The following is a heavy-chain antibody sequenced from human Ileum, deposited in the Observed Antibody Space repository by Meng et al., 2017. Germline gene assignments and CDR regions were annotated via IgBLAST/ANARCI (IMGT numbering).Heavy chain of an antibody. D-gene: IGHD3-10*01. J-gene: IGHJ5*02. CDR2: INHSGST. Sequence: VQPQQWGARLVEPSETLSCTSAFNGGSFSGYYWSRIRQPPGKGLEWIGEINHSGSTNYKPSLRSRVTISVDTSKNQFSLKLSSVTAADTAVYYCTIRGVLYSCFDPWGQGTLVTVSS. CDR1: GGSFSGYY. CDR3: TIRGVLYSCFDP. V-gene: IGHV4-34*01.